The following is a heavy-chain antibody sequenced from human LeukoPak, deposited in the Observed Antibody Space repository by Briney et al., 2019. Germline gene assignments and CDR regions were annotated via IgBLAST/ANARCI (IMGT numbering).Heavy chain of an antibody. CDR2: IKQDGSEK. CDR3: ASVAASVAFDI. V-gene: IGHV3-7*01. Sequence: GGSMRLSCAASAFTVSSNYMSWVRQAPGKGLEWVAYIKQDGSEKYYVDSVKGRFTISRDNAKNSLYLQMNSLRSEGTAMYYCASVAASVAFDIWGQGTMVTVSS. D-gene: IGHD6-13*01. J-gene: IGHJ3*02. CDR1: AFTVSSNY.